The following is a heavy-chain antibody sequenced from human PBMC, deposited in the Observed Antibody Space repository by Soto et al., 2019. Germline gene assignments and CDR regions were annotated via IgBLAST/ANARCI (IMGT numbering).Heavy chain of an antibody. J-gene: IGHJ5*02. D-gene: IGHD1-1*01. Sequence: SETLCLTCAVAGGSISGGGYSWNWIRQPLGKGLEWIGYIYHSGSTYYNPSLKSRVTISVDKSKNQFSLKLTSVTAADTAVYYCARDQLEGNWFDPWGQGTLVTVSS. V-gene: IGHV4-30-2*01. CDR2: IYHSGST. CDR1: GGSISGGGYS. CDR3: ARDQLEGNWFDP.